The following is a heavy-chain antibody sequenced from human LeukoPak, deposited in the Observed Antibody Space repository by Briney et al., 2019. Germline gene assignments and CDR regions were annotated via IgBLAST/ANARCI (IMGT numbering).Heavy chain of an antibody. J-gene: IGHJ5*02. CDR2: IYSGGTT. Sequence: GGSLRLSCAVSGFTVSSNYINWVRQAPGKGLEWVSVIYSGGTTYYADSVKGRFTISRDNFKNTVHLQMNSLRAEDTAVYYCTRDQSVGTTTGWFDPWGQGTLVTVSS. CDR1: GFTVSSNY. D-gene: IGHD1-26*01. CDR3: TRDQSVGTTTGWFDP. V-gene: IGHV3-53*01.